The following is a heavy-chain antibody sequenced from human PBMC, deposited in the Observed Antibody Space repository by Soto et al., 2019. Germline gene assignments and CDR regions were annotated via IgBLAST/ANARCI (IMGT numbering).Heavy chain of an antibody. CDR1: GASVTSDY. V-gene: IGHV4-59*08. J-gene: IGHJ4*02. CDR2: MHHSGTA. D-gene: IGHD3-3*01. Sequence: SETLSLTCSVSGASVTSDYWSWIRQPPEKGLEWIGYMHHSGTANYNPSLKSRVTISVDTSKNQFSLRLNSVTAADTALYYCARYHDFWTGLDYWGQGTLVTVSS. CDR3: ARYHDFWTGLDY.